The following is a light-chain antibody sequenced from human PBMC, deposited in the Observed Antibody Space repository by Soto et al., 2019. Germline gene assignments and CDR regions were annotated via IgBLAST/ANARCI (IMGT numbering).Light chain of an antibody. CDR3: SSYTNSGTLVV. J-gene: IGLJ2*01. V-gene: IGLV2-14*01. Sequence: QSALTQPASVSGSPGQSITISCTATSSDVDFYNYVSWYQQHPGKAPNLMIYDVNHRPSGISNRFSGSKSGNTASLTISGLQAEDEADYYCSSYTNSGTLVVFGGGTKLTVL. CDR2: DVN. CDR1: SSDVDFYNY.